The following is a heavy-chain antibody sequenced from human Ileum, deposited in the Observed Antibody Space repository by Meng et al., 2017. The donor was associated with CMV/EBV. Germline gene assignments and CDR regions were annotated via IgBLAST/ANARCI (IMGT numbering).Heavy chain of an antibody. CDR1: GFSLRNAH. CDR3: TTGYSSGYFG. D-gene: IGHD6-13*01. Sequence: CAGSGFSLRNAHMGWVRQAPGKGLEWVGRIKTRDEGGTTEYGALFRDRFTISRDDSKTTVYLQMNSLKTEDTGIYYCTTGYSSGYFGWGQGTLVTVSS. V-gene: IGHV3-15*07. J-gene: IGHJ4*02. CDR2: IKTRDEGGTT.